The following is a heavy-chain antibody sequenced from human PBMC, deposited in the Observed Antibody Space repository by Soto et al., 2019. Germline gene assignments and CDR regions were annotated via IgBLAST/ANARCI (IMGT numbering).Heavy chain of an antibody. D-gene: IGHD2-15*01. CDR1: GGTFSSYA. CDR2: IIPIFGTA. Sequence: ASVKVSCKASGGTFSSYAISWVRQAPGQGLEWMGGIIPIFGTANYAQKFRGRVTITADESTSTAYTELSSLRSEDTAVYYCARDIKNGGSWFDPWGQGTLVTVSS. J-gene: IGHJ5*02. V-gene: IGHV1-69*13. CDR3: ARDIKNGGSWFDP.